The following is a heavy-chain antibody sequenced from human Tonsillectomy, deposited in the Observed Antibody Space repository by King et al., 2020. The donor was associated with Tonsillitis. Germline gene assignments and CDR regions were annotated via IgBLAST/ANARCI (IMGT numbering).Heavy chain of an antibody. V-gene: IGHV4-39*01. CDR3: VRHSSGWYETSFYH. CDR2: IYYSGTT. CDR1: GGSTSSSSYY. Sequence: LQLQESGPGLVKPSATLSLTCTVSGGSTSSSSYYWGWIRQPPGKGLEWMGSIYYSGTTYNNPSLKSRVTISVDTPKNQFSLNLSSVTAADTAVYYCVRHSSGWYETSFYHWGQGTLVTVSS. D-gene: IGHD6-19*01. J-gene: IGHJ4*02.